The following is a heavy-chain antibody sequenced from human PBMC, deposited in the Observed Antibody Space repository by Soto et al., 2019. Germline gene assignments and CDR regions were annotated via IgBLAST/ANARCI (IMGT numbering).Heavy chain of an antibody. J-gene: IGHJ1*01. CDR1: GGSFSGYY. Sequence: SETLSLTCAVYGGSFSGYYWSWIRQPPGKGLEWIGEINHSGSTNYNPSLKSRVTISVDTSKNQFSLKLSSVTAADTAVYYCARDGPPDYDSSGYYGYFQHWGQGTLVTVSS. D-gene: IGHD3-22*01. CDR3: ARDGPPDYDSSGYYGYFQH. V-gene: IGHV4-34*01. CDR2: INHSGST.